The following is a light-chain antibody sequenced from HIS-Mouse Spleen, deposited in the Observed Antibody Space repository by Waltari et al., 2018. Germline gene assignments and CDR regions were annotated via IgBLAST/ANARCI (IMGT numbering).Light chain of an antibody. Sequence: QSALTQPPSASGSPGQSVTISCPGTTRYAGVYNSFARYQQPPGKAPKLMIYEVSKRPSGVPDRFSGSKSGNTASLTVSGLQAEDEADYYCSSYAGSNIVVFGGGTKLTVL. CDR3: SSYAGSNIVV. J-gene: IGLJ2*01. V-gene: IGLV2-8*01. CDR2: EVS. CDR1: TRYAGVYNS.